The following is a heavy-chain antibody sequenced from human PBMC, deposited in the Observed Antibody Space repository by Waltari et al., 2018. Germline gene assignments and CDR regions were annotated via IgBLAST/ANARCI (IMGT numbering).Heavy chain of an antibody. CDR3: ARAGLHLGELSLPVDYYFDY. CDR1: GGTFSSYA. Sequence: QVQLVQSGAEVKKPGSSVKVSCKASGGTFSSYAISWVRQAPGQGLEWMGGIIPIFGTANYAQKFQGRVTITTDESTSTAYMELSSLRSEDTAVYYCARAGLHLGELSLPVDYYFDYWGQGTLVTVSS. V-gene: IGHV1-69*05. J-gene: IGHJ4*02. D-gene: IGHD3-16*02. CDR2: IIPIFGTA.